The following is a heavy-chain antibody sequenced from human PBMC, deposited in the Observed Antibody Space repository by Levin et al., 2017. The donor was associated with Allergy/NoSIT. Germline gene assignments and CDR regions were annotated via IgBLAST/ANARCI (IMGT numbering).Heavy chain of an antibody. V-gene: IGHV4-59*01. CDR2: IYYSGST. J-gene: IGHJ5*02. CDR3: AKGSDWFDP. Sequence: ETLSLTCTVSGGSISNSYWSWIRQPPGKGLEWIGYIYYSGSTNYNPSLKSRVTISIDTSRNQFSLKLSFVTAADTAVYYCAKGSDWFDPWGQGTLVTVSS. CDR1: GGSISNSY.